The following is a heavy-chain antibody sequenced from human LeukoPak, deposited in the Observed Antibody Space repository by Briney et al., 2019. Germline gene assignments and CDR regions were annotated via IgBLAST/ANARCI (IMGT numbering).Heavy chain of an antibody. Sequence: SVKVSCKASGGTFSSYAISWVRQAPGQGLEWMGGIIPIFGTANYAQKFQGRVTITADESTSTAYMELSSLRSDDTAVYYCARNPIAARGYYYYYMDVWGKGTTVTVSS. CDR2: IIPIFGTA. V-gene: IGHV1-69*13. D-gene: IGHD6-6*01. CDR3: ARNPIAARGYYYYYMDV. J-gene: IGHJ6*03. CDR1: GGTFSSYA.